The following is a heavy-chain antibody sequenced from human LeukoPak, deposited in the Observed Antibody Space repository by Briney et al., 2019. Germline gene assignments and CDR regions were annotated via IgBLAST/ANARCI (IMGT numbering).Heavy chain of an antibody. V-gene: IGHV1-18*01. J-gene: IGHJ3*02. CDR1: GYSFSSYS. Sequence: GASVKVSCKASGYSFSSYSVTWVRQAPGQGLEWMGWISAYNGNTNYAQKVQGRVTLTTDTSTSTAYMELRSLRSADTAVYYCAVGNTYGEGAFDIWGQGTMVTVSS. D-gene: IGHD5-18*01. CDR2: ISAYNGNT. CDR3: AVGNTYGEGAFDI.